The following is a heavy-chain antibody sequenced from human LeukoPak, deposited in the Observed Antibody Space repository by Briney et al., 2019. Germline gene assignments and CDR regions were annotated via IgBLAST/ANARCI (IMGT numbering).Heavy chain of an antibody. D-gene: IGHD2-2*01. CDR2: IKQDGSEK. Sequence: GGSLRLSCTASGFTFSSYWMSWVRQAPGKGLEWVANIKQDGSEKYYVDSVKGRFTISRDNAKNSLYLQMNSLRAEDTAVYYCARDQRYCSSSSCPWEPFDYWGQGTLVTVSS. CDR3: ARDQRYCSSSSCPWEPFDY. J-gene: IGHJ4*02. CDR1: GFTFSSYW. V-gene: IGHV3-7*05.